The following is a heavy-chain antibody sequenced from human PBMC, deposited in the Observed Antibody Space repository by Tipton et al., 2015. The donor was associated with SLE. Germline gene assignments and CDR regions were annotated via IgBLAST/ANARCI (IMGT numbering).Heavy chain of an antibody. CDR2: ISDDGSSK. CDR1: GFSFNNYA. J-gene: IGHJ4*02. V-gene: IGHV3-30*03. D-gene: IGHD2-21*01. Sequence: SLRLSCAASGFSFNNYAMHWVRQAPGKGLEWVAVISDDGSSKYYADSLKGRLTISRDDSKNTLYLQMDSLRVEDTAVYFCARDGSDVSMWSFDSWGQGTLVTVSS. CDR3: ARDGSDVSMWSFDS.